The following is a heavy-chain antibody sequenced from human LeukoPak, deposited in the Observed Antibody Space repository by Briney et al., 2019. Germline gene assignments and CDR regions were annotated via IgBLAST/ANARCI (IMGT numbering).Heavy chain of an antibody. J-gene: IGHJ5*02. CDR1: GYTFTVYY. V-gene: IGHV1-2*02. CDR2: INPNTGGT. CDR3: ARDRWQQLDWFNP. D-gene: IGHD5-24*01. Sequence: VASVTVSCTASGYTFTVYYMHWVRQAPGQGLEWMGLINPNTGGTNYAQRFQGRVTMTRDTSISTVYMDLRSLRSDDTAVYYCARDRWQQLDWFNPWGQGTLVIVSS.